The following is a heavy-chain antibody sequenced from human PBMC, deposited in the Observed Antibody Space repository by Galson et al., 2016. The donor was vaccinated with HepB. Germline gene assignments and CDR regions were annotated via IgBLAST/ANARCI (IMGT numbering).Heavy chain of an antibody. CDR1: GYTFTDCA. V-gene: IGHV1-3*01. Sequence: SVKVSCKASGYTFTDCAMHWVRQAPGQRLEYMGWIHAGNGKTEYSQTFQGRVTITRDTSASTVYMELSSLRSEDTAVYYCARQSTASRLDAWGQGTTVSVSS. CDR3: ARQSTASRLDA. CDR2: IHAGNGKT. J-gene: IGHJ6*02. D-gene: IGHD2-21*02.